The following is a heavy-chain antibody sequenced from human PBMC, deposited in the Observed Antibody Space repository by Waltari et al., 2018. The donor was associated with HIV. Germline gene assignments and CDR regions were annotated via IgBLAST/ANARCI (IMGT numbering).Heavy chain of an antibody. D-gene: IGHD3-22*01. CDR2: IKSKQSGGTV. CDR1: GFDFKKYW. J-gene: IGHJ4*02. CDR3: TRGSSGAEDY. Sequence: EVQLVESGGGLVKPGESLRVSCAASGFDFKKYWMSWFRQAPGKGLGWVGRIKSKQSGGTVDHAAPVKGRFTISRDDSRNMMYLQMDSRESEDTAVYYCTRGSSGAEDYWGQGTLVTVSS. V-gene: IGHV3-15*01.